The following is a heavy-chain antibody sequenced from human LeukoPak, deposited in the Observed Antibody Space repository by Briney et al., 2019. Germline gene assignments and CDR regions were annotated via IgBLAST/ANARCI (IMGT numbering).Heavy chain of an antibody. J-gene: IGHJ4*02. CDR1: GFTFSTYP. CDR2: IADDGKDK. D-gene: IGHD6-25*01. Sequence: TGGSLRLSCAASGFTFSTYPMHWVRQAPGKGLEWVAVIADDGKDKHYVESVKGRFTISRDNFKNTLYLQMNSLRVEDTAVYYCARDRHIAAAGYYFDYWGQGTLVTVSS. CDR3: ARDRHIAAAGYYFDY. V-gene: IGHV3-30*04.